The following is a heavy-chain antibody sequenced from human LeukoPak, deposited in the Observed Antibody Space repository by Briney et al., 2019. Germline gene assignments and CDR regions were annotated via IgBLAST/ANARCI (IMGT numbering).Heavy chain of an antibody. CDR3: ARSTSAAGTFDY. CDR2: IYYSGST. Sequence: SQTLSLTCTVSGGSISSGDYYWSWLRQPPGKGLEWIGYIYYSGSTYYNPSLKSRVTISVDTSKNQFSLKLSSVTAADTAVYYCARSTSAAGTFDYWGQGTLVTVSS. CDR1: GGSISSGDYY. J-gene: IGHJ4*02. V-gene: IGHV4-30-4*08. D-gene: IGHD6-13*01.